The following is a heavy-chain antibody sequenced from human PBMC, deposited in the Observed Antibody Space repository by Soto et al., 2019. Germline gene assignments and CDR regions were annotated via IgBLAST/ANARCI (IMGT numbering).Heavy chain of an antibody. CDR1: GFTFSSYA. Sequence: PGGSLRLSCAASGFTFSSYAMHWVRQAPGKGLEYVSAISSNGGSTYYANSVKGRFTISRDNSKNTLYLQMGSLRAEDMAVYYCAVMDTSGYDDFDYWGQRSMVTVSS. CDR3: AVMDTSGYDDFDY. J-gene: IGHJ4*02. V-gene: IGHV3-64*01. D-gene: IGHD5-12*01. CDR2: ISSNGGST.